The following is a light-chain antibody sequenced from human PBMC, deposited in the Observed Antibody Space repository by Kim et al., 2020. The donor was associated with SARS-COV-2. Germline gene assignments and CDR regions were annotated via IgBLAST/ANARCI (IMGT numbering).Light chain of an antibody. Sequence: DIQMTQSPSSLSASIGDRVTITCQASQDISNYLNWYQQKPGKAPKLLIYDASNLETGVPSRFSGSGSGTDFTFTISSLQPEDFATYYCQQYDDFPLGFGGGTKVEIK. CDR1: QDISNY. V-gene: IGKV1-33*01. CDR3: QQYDDFPLG. CDR2: DAS. J-gene: IGKJ4*01.